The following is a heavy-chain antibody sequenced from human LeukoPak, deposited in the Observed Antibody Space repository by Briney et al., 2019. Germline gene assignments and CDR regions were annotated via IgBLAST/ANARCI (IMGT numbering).Heavy chain of an antibody. Sequence: PGRSLRLSCAASGFTFSSYALHWVRQAPGKGLEWVAVISYDGSNKYYADSVRGRFTISRDNSKNTLYLQMDSLRAEDTAIYYCTKDREPDSGFDFDYWGQGTVVTVSS. J-gene: IGHJ4*01. CDR1: GFTFSSYA. V-gene: IGHV3-30-3*01. CDR2: ISYDGSNK. CDR3: TKDREPDSGFDFDY. D-gene: IGHD5-12*01.